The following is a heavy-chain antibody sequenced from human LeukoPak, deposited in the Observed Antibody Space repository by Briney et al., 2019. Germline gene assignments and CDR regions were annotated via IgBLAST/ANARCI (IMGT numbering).Heavy chain of an antibody. CDR1: GFTFTYHY. D-gene: IGHD2/OR15-2a*01. V-gene: IGHV1-2*02. J-gene: IGHJ4*02. Sequence: RASVKVSCKSSGFTFTYHYIHWVRQGPGQGLEWMGYIGPHSTFTSSPQEFQGRVTMTRDASMSTAYMELTRLTSDDTAVYYCVREGEGPLSKDFDYWGQGTLVTVSS. CDR3: VREGEGPLSKDFDY. CDR2: IGPHSTFT.